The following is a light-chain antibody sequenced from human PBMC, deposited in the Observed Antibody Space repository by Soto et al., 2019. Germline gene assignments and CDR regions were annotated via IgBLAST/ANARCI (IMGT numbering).Light chain of an antibody. Sequence: EIVLTQSPATVSVSPGERATLACRATQSVISRLAWYQQKPGQAPRLLIYGASTRATGIPARFSGSGSGTDFTLTISSLQSEDFAVYYCQQYNIWPRSFGQGTKVDIK. CDR2: GAS. CDR3: QQYNIWPRS. J-gene: IGKJ1*01. V-gene: IGKV3-15*01. CDR1: QSVISR.